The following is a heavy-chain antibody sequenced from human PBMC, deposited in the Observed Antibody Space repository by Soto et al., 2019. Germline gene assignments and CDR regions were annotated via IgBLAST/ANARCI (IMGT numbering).Heavy chain of an antibody. Sequence: PSETLSLTCAVYGGSFSGYYGSWIRQPPGKGLEWIGEINHSGSINYNASLKSRVTISVDTSKTRFSLKLSSVTAADTAVYYCARGWCSAASCTPIDYWGQETLVTVSS. V-gene: IGHV4-34*01. CDR1: GGSFSGYY. D-gene: IGHD2-15*01. J-gene: IGHJ4*02. CDR2: INHSGSI. CDR3: ARGWCSAASCTPIDY.